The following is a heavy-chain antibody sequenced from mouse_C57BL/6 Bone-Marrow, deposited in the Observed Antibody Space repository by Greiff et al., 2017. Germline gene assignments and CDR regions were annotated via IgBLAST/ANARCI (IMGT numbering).Heavy chain of an antibody. J-gene: IGHJ3*01. CDR1: GFNIKDDY. D-gene: IGHD1-1*01. CDR2: IDPENGDT. CDR3: TTPPYYYGSIYYSY. V-gene: IGHV14-4*01. Sequence: EVQLQQSGAELVRPGASVKLSCTASGFNIKDDYMHWVKQRPEQGLEWIGWIDPENGDTEYASKFQGKATITADTSSNTAYLQLSSLTSEDTAVYYCTTPPYYYGSIYYSYWGQGTLVTVSA.